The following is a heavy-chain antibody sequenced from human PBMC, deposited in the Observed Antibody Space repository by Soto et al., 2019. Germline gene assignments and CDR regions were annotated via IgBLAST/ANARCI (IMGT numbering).Heavy chain of an antibody. J-gene: IGHJ5*02. V-gene: IGHV4-59*08. D-gene: IGHD3-10*01. CDR2: IYYSGST. Sequence: SETLSLTCTVSGGSISSYYWSWIRQPPGKGLEWIGYIYYSGSTNYNPSLKSRVTISVDTSKNQFSLKLSSVTAADTAVYYCARLLYGLGSWFDPWGQGTLVTVSS. CDR3: ARLLYGLGSWFDP. CDR1: GGSISSYY.